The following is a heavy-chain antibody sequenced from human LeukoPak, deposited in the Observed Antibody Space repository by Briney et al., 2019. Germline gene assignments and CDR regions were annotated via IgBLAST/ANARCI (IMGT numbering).Heavy chain of an antibody. Sequence: PSETLSLTCTVSGDSVSSGSHHWSWIRQAPGKGLEWIGHNGNTEYNPSLKSRVTISIDTSKNQFSLKLSSVTAADTAVYYCARAHYDSSWYEWGVGYYFDYWGQGTLVTVSS. J-gene: IGHJ4*02. V-gene: IGHV4-61*01. CDR3: ARAHYDSSWYEWGVGYYFDY. D-gene: IGHD6-13*01. CDR1: GDSVSSGSHH. CDR2: NGNT.